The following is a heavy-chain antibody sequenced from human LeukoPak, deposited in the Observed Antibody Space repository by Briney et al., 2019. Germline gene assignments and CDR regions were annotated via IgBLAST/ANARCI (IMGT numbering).Heavy chain of an antibody. D-gene: IGHD2-2*01. J-gene: IGHJ4*02. CDR2: ISGSGGST. V-gene: IGHV3-23*01. CDR3: AKDPPTFIVVVPAASPDY. Sequence: GGSLRLSCAASGFTFSSYAMSWVRQAPGKGLEWVSAISGSGGSTYYADSVKGRFTISRDNSKNTLYLQMNSLRAKDTAVYYCAKDPPTFIVVVPAASPDYWGQGTLVTVSS. CDR1: GFTFSSYA.